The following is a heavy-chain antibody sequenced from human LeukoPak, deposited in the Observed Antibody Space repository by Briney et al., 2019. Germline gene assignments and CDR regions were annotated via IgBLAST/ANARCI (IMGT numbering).Heavy chain of an antibody. V-gene: IGHV3-11*05. D-gene: IGHD5-12*01. J-gene: IGHJ4*02. Sequence: GGSLRLSCAASGFTFSDYYMSWIRQAPGKGLEWVSYISSSSSYTNYADSVKGRFTISIDNAKNSLYLQMNSLRAEDTAVYYCARVATIGYREYFDYWGQGTLVTVSS. CDR2: ISSSSSYT. CDR3: ARVATIGYREYFDY. CDR1: GFTFSDYY.